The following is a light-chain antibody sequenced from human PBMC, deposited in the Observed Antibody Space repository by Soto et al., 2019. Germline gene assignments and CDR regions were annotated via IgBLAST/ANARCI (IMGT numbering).Light chain of an antibody. V-gene: IGKV3-20*01. CDR1: QSVGSSD. Sequence: EIVLTQSPGTLSLSPEERATLSCRASQSVGSSDLAWYQQKPGQSPRLLIYGASSRATGIPDRFSGSGSGTDFTLTISRLEPEDFAVYYCQQFGRSSWTFGRGTKVEIK. CDR2: GAS. CDR3: QQFGRSSWT. J-gene: IGKJ1*01.